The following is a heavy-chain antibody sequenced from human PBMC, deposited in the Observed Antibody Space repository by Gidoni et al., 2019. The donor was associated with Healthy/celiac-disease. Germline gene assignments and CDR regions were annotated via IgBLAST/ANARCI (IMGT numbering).Heavy chain of an antibody. CDR2: ISWNSGSI. CDR3: AKQAPDSSSPGYFDY. Sequence: EVQLVESGGGLVQPGRSLRLSCAASGFTFDDYAMHWVRQAPGKGLEWVSGISWNSGSIGYADSVKGRFTISRDNAKNSLYLQMNSLRAEDTALYYCAKQAPDSSSPGYFDYWGQGTLVTVSS. D-gene: IGHD3-22*01. J-gene: IGHJ4*02. V-gene: IGHV3-9*01. CDR1: GFTFDDYA.